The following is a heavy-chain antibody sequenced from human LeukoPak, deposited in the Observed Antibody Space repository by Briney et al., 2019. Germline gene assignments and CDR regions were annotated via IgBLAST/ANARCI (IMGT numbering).Heavy chain of an antibody. Sequence: GGSLRLSCVASEFTLSNYWMHWVRQGPGKGLVWVARIKTDGSYTDYADSVKGRFTISRDNPKNTVYLQMNSLTADDTAVYYCARARYDAGGYYKLWGQGTLVTVSS. D-gene: IGHD3-22*01. CDR1: EFTLSNYW. CDR3: ARARYDAGGYYKL. CDR2: IKTDGSYT. J-gene: IGHJ4*02. V-gene: IGHV3-74*01.